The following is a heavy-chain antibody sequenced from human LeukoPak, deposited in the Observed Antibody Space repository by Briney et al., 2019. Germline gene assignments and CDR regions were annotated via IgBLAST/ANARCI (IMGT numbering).Heavy chain of an antibody. V-gene: IGHV4-59*08. CDR3: ARGYSYGYFDS. CDR2: IYYSGNT. D-gene: IGHD5-18*01. CDR1: GGSIRSYY. Sequence: SETLSLTCTVSGGSIRSYYWSWIRQPPGKGLEWIGYIYYSGNTNYNPSLKSRVTISVDTSENQFSLKLSSVTAADTAVYFCARGYSYGYFDSWGQGTLVTVSS. J-gene: IGHJ4*02.